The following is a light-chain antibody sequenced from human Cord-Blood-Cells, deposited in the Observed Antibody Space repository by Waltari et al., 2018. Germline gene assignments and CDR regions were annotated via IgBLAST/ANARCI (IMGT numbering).Light chain of an antibody. CDR2: DAS. J-gene: IGKJ3*01. V-gene: IGKV3-11*01. Sequence: EIVLTQSPATLSLSPGERATLSCRASQSVSSYLAWYQQKPGQAPRLLIYDASNRATGIPARFSGSASGTDFTLTISSLEPEDFAVYYCQQRSNWLITFGPGTKVDIK. CDR3: QQRSNWLIT. CDR1: QSVSSY.